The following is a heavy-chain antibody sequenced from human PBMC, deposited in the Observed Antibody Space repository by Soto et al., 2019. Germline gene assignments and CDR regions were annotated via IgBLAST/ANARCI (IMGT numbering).Heavy chain of an antibody. V-gene: IGHV3-48*02. CDR3: ARAGNWRFGELKPYYYYYGMDV. J-gene: IGHJ6*02. CDR1: GFTFSSYS. D-gene: IGHD3-10*01. Sequence: GGSLRLSCAASGFTFSSYSMNWVRQAPGKGLEWVSYISSSSSTIYYADSVKGRFTISRDNAKNSLYLQINSLRDEDTAVYYCARAGNWRFGELKPYYYYYGMDVWGQGTTVTVSS. CDR2: ISSSSSTI.